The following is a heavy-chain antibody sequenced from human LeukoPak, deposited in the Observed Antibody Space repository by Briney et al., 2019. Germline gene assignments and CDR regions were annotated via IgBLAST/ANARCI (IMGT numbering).Heavy chain of an antibody. CDR1: GFSFNNCA. J-gene: IGHJ6*03. CDR2: IVGDGSKT. D-gene: IGHD2-21*01. CDR3: AKQPYNFYYLDV. Sequence: PGGSLRLSCAASGFSFNNCAMTWVRQAPGKGLKWVSTIVGDGSKTYYADSVKGRFTISSDNSRTLLFLHMNSLRAEDTAVYYCAKQPYNFYYLDVWGEGTTVTVSS. V-gene: IGHV3-23*01.